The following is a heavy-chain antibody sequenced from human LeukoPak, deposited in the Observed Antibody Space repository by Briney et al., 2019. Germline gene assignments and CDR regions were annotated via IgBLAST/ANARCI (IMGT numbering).Heavy chain of an antibody. D-gene: IGHD2-21*01. Sequence: GRPLRLSCEASGFTVRSYGIHWVRQAPGKGLEWVAVIWNEGNEKHYADPVKGRFTISKDDSTNTAFLQMDGLRGDDTAMYYCAKGARIVWPTPIDSWGQGTLVSVSS. CDR1: GFTVRSYG. J-gene: IGHJ4*02. CDR3: AKGARIVWPTPIDS. CDR2: IWNEGNEK. V-gene: IGHV3-33*02.